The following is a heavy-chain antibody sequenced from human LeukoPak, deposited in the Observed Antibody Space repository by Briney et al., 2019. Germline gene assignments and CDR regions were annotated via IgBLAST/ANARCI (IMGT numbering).Heavy chain of an antibody. CDR1: GCTFSSYS. J-gene: IGHJ4*02. CDR3: ARGMTTVTVMGY. Sequence: PGGALRLSCAASGCTFSSYSMNWVRQAPGKGLEWVASISSSSSYIYYADSVKGRFTISRDNAKNSLYLQMNSLRAEDTAVYYCARGMTTVTVMGYWGQGTLVTVSS. CDR2: ISSSSSYI. V-gene: IGHV3-21*01. D-gene: IGHD4-17*01.